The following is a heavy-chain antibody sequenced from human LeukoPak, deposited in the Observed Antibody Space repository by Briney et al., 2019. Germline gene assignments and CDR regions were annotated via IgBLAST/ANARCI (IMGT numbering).Heavy chain of an antibody. V-gene: IGHV7-4-1*02. J-gene: IGHJ4*02. CDR1: GYTFTSYA. D-gene: IGHD3-10*01. Sequence: ASVKVSCKASGYTFTSYAMNWVRQAPGQGLEWMGWINTDTGNPTYAQGFTGRFVFSLDTSVSTAYLQISSLKAEDTAVYYCARTPAMVRGVMGADYWGQGTLVTVSS. CDR3: ARTPAMVRGVMGADY. CDR2: INTDTGNP.